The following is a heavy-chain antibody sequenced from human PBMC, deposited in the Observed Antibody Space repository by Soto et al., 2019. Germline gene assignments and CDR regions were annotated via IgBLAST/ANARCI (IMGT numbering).Heavy chain of an antibody. J-gene: IGHJ4*02. V-gene: IGHV3-74*01. CDR1: GFTFSSYW. CDR3: GRAAKRGAFHDY. CDR2: INSDGSST. Sequence: EVQLVESGGGLVQPGGSLRLSCAASGFTFSSYWMHWVRQAPGKGLVWVSRINSDGSSTSYADSVKGRFTISRDKAKNTLYPQMNSLRAEDTALYCCGRAAKRGAFHDYWGQGTLVTVSS. D-gene: IGHD3-16*01.